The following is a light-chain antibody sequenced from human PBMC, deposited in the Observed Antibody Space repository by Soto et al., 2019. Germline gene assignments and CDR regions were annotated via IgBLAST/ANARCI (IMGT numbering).Light chain of an antibody. CDR3: SSYTSSSTYV. J-gene: IGLJ7*01. Sequence: QSVLTQPASVSGSPGQSIAISCTGTSSDVGGYIYVSWYQQHPGKAPKLMIYEVSSRPSGVSNRFSGSKSGNTASLTISGLQAEDEADYYCSSYTSSSTYVFGAGTQLTVL. CDR2: EVS. CDR1: SSDVGGYIY. V-gene: IGLV2-14*01.